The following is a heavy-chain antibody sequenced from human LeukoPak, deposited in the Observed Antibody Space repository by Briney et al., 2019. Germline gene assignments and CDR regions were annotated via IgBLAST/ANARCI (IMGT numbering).Heavy chain of an antibody. CDR2: ISYDGSNK. CDR1: GFTFSSYA. CDR3: ASDISPYYYDSRPYPLYYYYGMDV. J-gene: IGHJ6*02. Sequence: GGSLRLSCAASGFTFSSYAMHWVRQAPGKGLEWVAVISYDGSNKYYADSVKGRFTISRDNSKNTLYLQMNSLRAEDTAVYYCASDISPYYYDSRPYPLYYYYGMDVWGQGTTVTVSS. V-gene: IGHV3-30-3*01. D-gene: IGHD3-22*01.